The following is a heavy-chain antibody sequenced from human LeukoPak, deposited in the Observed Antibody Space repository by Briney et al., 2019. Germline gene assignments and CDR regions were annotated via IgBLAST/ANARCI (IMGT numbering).Heavy chain of an antibody. Sequence: PSETLSLTCAVYGGSFSGYYWSWIRQPPGKGLEWIGEINHSGSTNYNPSLKSRVTISVDTSKNQFSLKLSSVTAADTAVYYCASMVAVAGNDYFDYWGQGTLVTVSS. CDR3: ASMVAVAGNDYFDY. CDR1: GGSFSGYY. CDR2: INHSGST. J-gene: IGHJ4*02. D-gene: IGHD6-19*01. V-gene: IGHV4-34*01.